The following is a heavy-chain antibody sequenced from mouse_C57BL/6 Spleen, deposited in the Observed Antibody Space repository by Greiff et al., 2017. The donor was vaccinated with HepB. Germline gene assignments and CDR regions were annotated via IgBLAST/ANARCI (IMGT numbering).Heavy chain of an antibody. Sequence: EVQLQQSGPELVKPGASVKISCKASGYTFTDYYMNWVKQSHGKSLEWIGDINPNNGGTSYNQKFKGKATLTVDKSSSTAYMELRSLTSEDSAVYYCARMITGYYYAMDYWGQGTSVTVSS. CDR1: GYTFTDYY. J-gene: IGHJ4*01. CDR2: INPNNGGT. D-gene: IGHD1-3*01. V-gene: IGHV1-26*01. CDR3: ARMITGYYYAMDY.